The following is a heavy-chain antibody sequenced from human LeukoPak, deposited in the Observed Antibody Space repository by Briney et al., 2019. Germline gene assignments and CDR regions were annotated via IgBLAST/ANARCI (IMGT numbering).Heavy chain of an antibody. D-gene: IGHD2-2*02. CDR1: GGSISSYY. J-gene: IGHJ2*01. V-gene: IGHV4-59*01. Sequence: SETLSLTCTVSGGSISSYYWSWIRQPPGKGLEWLGYSYYSGSTNYNPSLKSRVTISVDTSKNQFSLKLTSVTAADTAVYYCARDRPEGPLGYCSSTSCYRRGISWYFDLWGRGTLVTVSS. CDR2: SYYSGST. CDR3: ARDRPEGPLGYCSSTSCYRRGISWYFDL.